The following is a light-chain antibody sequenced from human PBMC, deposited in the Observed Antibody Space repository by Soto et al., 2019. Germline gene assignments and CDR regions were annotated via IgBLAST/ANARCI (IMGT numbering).Light chain of an antibody. CDR3: CSYAGSSTFV. V-gene: IGLV2-23*02. J-gene: IGLJ2*01. Sequence: QSALTQPASVSGSPGQSITISCTGTSSDVGSYNLVSWYQQHPGKAPKLMIYEVSKRPSGVSNRFSGSKSGNTASLTISGLQAEDEADYYCCSYAGSSTFVFGGGTK. CDR1: SSDVGSYNL. CDR2: EVS.